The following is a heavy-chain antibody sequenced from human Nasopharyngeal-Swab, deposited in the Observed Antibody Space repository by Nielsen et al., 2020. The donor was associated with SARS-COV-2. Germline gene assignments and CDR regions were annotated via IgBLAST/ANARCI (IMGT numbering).Heavy chain of an antibody. V-gene: IGHV5-51*01. CDR2: IYPGDSDT. D-gene: IGHD5-24*01. CDR1: GYSFSTYW. CDR3: ARHRSPGRWLPPGAADYFDP. J-gene: IGHJ4*02. Sequence: GESLKISCKGSGYSFSTYWIGWVRQMPGKGLEYMGIIYPGDSDTRYSPSFQGLVTMSADKSTTTAYLQWSSLKASDSAMYYCARHRSPGRWLPPGAADYFDPWGQGTLVTVSS.